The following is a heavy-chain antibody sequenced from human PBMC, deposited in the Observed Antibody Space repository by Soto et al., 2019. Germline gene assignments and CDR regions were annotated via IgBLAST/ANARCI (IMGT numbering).Heavy chain of an antibody. CDR2: INPNRGDT. J-gene: IGHJ4*02. V-gene: IGHV1-2*04. CDR3: ARGGYTYGYGLDY. D-gene: IGHD5-18*01. CDR1: GYTFTAYY. Sequence: QVQLVQAGAEVKKLVASVKGSCKASGYTFTAYYIHWVRQAPGQGLAWGAWINPNRGDTNYAKRFQGWVTMTGDTSVSTAYMDLTRLRSDDTAVYYCARGGYTYGYGLDYWGQGTLVTVSS.